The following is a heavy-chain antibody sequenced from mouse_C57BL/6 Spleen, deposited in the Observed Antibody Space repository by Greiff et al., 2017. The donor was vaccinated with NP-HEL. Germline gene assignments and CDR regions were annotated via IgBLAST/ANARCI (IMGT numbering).Heavy chain of an antibody. V-gene: IGHV1-62-2*01. D-gene: IGHD2-2*01. Sequence: VQLQQSGAELVKPGASVKLSCKASGYTFTEYTIHWVKQRSGQGLEWIGWFYPGSGRIKYNEKFKDKATLTADKSSSTVDMELSRLTSEDSAVYFCARRFHYGYDGAWFAYWGQGTLVTVSA. J-gene: IGHJ3*01. CDR2: FYPGSGRI. CDR1: GYTFTEYT. CDR3: ARRFHYGYDGAWFAY.